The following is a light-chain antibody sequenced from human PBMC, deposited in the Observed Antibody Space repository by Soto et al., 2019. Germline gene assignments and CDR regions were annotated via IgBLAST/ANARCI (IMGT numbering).Light chain of an antibody. CDR3: PRRSDWPLT. J-gene: IGKJ4*01. Sequence: EIVLTQSPATLSLSSGEGATLSCRASQSVSSDLDWYQQRPGQAPRVLIYDASSRAAGIPAKFSASASGTDFTLPITSPAPEDYAVYYCPRRSDWPLTFGGGTTV. V-gene: IGKV3-11*01. CDR1: QSVSSD. CDR2: DAS.